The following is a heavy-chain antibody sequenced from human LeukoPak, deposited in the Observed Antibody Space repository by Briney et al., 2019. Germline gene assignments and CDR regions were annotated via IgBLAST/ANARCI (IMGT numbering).Heavy chain of an antibody. CDR2: ISYDGSNK. J-gene: IGHJ4*02. Sequence: PGRSLRLSCAASGFTFSSYGMHWVRQAPGKGLEWVAVISYDGSNKYYADSVKGRFTISRDDAKNSLYLQMNSLRAEDTAVYYCARGSTMVRGVIIRLSSYFDYWGQGTLVTVSS. D-gene: IGHD3-10*01. V-gene: IGHV3-30*03. CDR1: GFTFSSYG. CDR3: ARGSTMVRGVIIRLSSYFDY.